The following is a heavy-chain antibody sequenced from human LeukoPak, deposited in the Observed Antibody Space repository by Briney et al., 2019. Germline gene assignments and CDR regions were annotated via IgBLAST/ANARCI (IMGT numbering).Heavy chain of an antibody. V-gene: IGHV4-59*01. CDR3: ARGNSGSYYGFDY. CDR1: GGSISSYY. J-gene: IGHJ4*02. D-gene: IGHD1-26*01. CDR2: IYYTGST. Sequence: SETLSLTCTVSGGSISSYYWSWIRQPPGKGLEWIGYIYYTGSTNYNPSLKSRVSVDTSKNQFSLKLSSVTAADTAVHYCARGNSGSYYGFDYWGQGTLVTVSS.